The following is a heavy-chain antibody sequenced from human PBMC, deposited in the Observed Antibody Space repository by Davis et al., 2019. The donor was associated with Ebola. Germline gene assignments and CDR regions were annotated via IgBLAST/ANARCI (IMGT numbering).Heavy chain of an antibody. J-gene: IGHJ3*02. V-gene: IGHV5-51*01. CDR2: IYPGDSDT. D-gene: IGHD1-26*01. Sequence: GESLKISCKGSGYSFTSYWIGWVRQMPGKGLEWMGIIYPGDSDTRYSPSFQGQVTISADKSTNIAYLQWSGLKASDTAIYYCARHWGLIVGSVGPRAFDIWGQGTIVTVSS. CDR3: ARHWGLIVGSVGPRAFDI. CDR1: GYSFTSYW.